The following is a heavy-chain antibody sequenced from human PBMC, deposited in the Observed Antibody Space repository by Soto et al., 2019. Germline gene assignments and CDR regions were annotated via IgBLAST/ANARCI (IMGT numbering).Heavy chain of an antibody. CDR3: ARAGVLHLGELSFLDY. Sequence: GGSLRLSCAASGFTFSDYYMSWIRQAPGKGLEWVSYISSSGSTIYYADSVKGRFTISRDNAKNSLYLQMNSLRAEDTAVYYCARAGVLHLGELSFLDYWGQGTLVTVSS. CDR2: ISSSGSTI. V-gene: IGHV3-11*01. J-gene: IGHJ4*02. D-gene: IGHD3-16*02. CDR1: GFTFSDYY.